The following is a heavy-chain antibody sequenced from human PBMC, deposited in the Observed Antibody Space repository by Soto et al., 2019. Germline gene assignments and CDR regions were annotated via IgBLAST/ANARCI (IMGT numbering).Heavy chain of an antibody. CDR2: ISSSSSTI. D-gene: IGHD3-10*01. CDR1: GFTFSSYS. V-gene: IGHV3-48*01. J-gene: IGHJ4*02. Sequence: SGGSLRLSCAASGFTFSSYSMNWVRQAPGKGLEWVSYISSSSSTIYYADSVKGRFTISRDNAKNSLYLQMNSLRAEDTAVYYCARDDYAYYYGSGSYYNLDYFDYWGQGTLVTVSS. CDR3: ARDDYAYYYGSGSYYNLDYFDY.